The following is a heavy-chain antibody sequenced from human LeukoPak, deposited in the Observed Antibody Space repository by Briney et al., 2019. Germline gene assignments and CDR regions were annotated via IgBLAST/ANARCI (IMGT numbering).Heavy chain of an antibody. CDR2: IKSKTDGGTT. CDR1: GFTFSNAW. CDR3: TTATTVTTKGSPYYYYYYYMDV. D-gene: IGHD4-17*01. J-gene: IGHJ6*03. Sequence: GGSLRLSCAASGFTFSNAWMSWVRQAPGKGLEWVGRIKSKTDGGTTDYAAPVKGRFTISRDDSKNTLYLQMNSLKTEDTAVYYCTTATTVTTKGSPYYYYYYYMDVWGKGTTVTVSS. V-gene: IGHV3-15*01.